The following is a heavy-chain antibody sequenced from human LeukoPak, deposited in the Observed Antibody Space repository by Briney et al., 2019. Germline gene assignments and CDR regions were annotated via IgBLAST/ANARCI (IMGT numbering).Heavy chain of an antibody. CDR2: IGGDAVST. CDR1: GFTFSSYA. CDR3: AIYDSSGYYNY. V-gene: IGHV3-23*01. Sequence: GGSLRLSCAASGFTFSSYAMSWVRQAPGKGLEWVSAIGGDAVSTFYADSVKGRFTISRDNSKNTLYLQMNSLRAEDTAVYYCAIYDSSGYYNYWGQGTLVTVSS. J-gene: IGHJ4*02. D-gene: IGHD3-22*01.